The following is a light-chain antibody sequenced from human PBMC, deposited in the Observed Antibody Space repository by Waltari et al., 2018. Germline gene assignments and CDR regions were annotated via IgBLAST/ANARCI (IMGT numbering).Light chain of an antibody. V-gene: IGKV3-15*01. CDR3: QQYNNWPPIT. CDR2: GAS. J-gene: IGKJ5*01. CDR1: QSVNLN. Sequence: EIVMTQSPATLSVSPGERATLSCRASQSVNLNLAWYQQKLGQAPRLLIYGASTRAAGIPARFSCSGSGTEFTLTISSLQSEDFAVYYCQQYNNWPPITFGQGTRLEIK.